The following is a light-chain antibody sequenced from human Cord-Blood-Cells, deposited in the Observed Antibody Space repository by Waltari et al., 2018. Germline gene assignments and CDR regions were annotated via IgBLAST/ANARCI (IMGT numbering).Light chain of an antibody. Sequence: DIQMTHSPSSLSASVVESVTITCQASQDISNYLNWYQQKPGKAPKLLIYDASNLETGVTSTFSGSGSETDFTFTISSLQPEDIATYYCQQYDNLPLTFGGGTKVEIK. CDR2: DAS. CDR3: QQYDNLPLT. CDR1: QDISNY. V-gene: IGKV1-33*01. J-gene: IGKJ4*01.